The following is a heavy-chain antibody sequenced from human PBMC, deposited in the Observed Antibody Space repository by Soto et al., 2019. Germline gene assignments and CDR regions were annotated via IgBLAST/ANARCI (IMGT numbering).Heavy chain of an antibody. J-gene: IGHJ5*02. CDR1: GASISSGGYY. CDR3: ASGQVAATTWFDP. D-gene: IGHD1-26*01. CDR2: IYDNGTT. Sequence: PSETLSLTCTVSGASISSGGYYWSWIRQDPGKGLEWLGYIYDNGTTYYNPSLKSRVSISRDKSKNQFSLKMTSLTAADTAVYSCASGQVAATTWFDPWGQGTKVTVSS. V-gene: IGHV4-31*03.